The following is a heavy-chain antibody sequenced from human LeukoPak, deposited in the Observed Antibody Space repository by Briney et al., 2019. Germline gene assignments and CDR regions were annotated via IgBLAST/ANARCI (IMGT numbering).Heavy chain of an antibody. V-gene: IGHV1-18*01. D-gene: IGHD3-16*02. J-gene: IGHJ4*02. Sequence: ASVKVSCKASGYTFTSYGVSWVRQAPGQGLKWMGWISAYNGNTNYAQKLQGRVTMTTDTSTSTAYMELRSLRSDDTAGEYWSRGDSGSRSYRYFDSWGQGTLVTVSS. CDR2: ISAYNGNT. CDR1: GYTFTSYG. CDR3: SRGDSGSRSYRYFDS.